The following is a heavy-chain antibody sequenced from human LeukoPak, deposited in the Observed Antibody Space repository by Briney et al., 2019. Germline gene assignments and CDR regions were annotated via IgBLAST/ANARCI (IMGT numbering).Heavy chain of an antibody. D-gene: IGHD3-10*01. J-gene: IGHJ4*02. CDR3: AKVYNSFGELSGFDY. V-gene: IGHV4-31*03. CDR2: IHHSEST. Sequence: SETLSLTCTVSGDSISGQGYYWNWIRQHPVKGLEWMGYIHHSESTYYNPSLGSRITMSVDTSKNQFSLKLTSMTAADTAVYYCAKVYNSFGELSGFDYWGQGALVTVSS. CDR1: GDSISGQGYY.